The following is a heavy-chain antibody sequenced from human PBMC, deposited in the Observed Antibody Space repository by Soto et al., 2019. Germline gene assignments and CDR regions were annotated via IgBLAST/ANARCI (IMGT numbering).Heavy chain of an antibody. J-gene: IGHJ6*02. V-gene: IGHV3-30*18. CDR2: ISYDGSNK. CDR1: GFTFSSYG. D-gene: IGHD2-2*01. Sequence: GGSLRLSCAASGFTFSSYGMHWVRQAPGKGLEWVAVISYDGSNKYYADSVKGRFTISRDNSKNTLYLQMNSLRAEDTAEYYCAKPHCSSTSCYPNYYYYYGMDVWGQGTTVTVSS. CDR3: AKPHCSSTSCYPNYYYYYGMDV.